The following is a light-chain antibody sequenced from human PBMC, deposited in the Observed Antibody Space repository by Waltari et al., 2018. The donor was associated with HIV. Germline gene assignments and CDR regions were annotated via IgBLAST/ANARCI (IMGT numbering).Light chain of an antibody. V-gene: IGKV3-15*01. CDR3: QQSNNWPPLT. CDR1: QSVSST. J-gene: IGKJ4*01. CDR2: GAS. Sequence: EIVMTQSPATLSVSPGERATLSCRASQSVSSTLAWYQQKPVQAPRLLLYGASTRATGIPARFSGSASGTEFTLTISSLQSEDFAVYYCQQSNNWPPLTFGGGTKVEIK.